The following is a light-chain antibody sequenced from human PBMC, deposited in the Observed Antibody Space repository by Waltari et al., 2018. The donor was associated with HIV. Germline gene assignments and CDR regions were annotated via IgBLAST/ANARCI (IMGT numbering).Light chain of an antibody. V-gene: IGKV1-9*01. J-gene: IGKJ5*01. Sequence: DIQLTQSPAFLSASVGDRVTITCRASQGIKNYLARYQQKPGKAPNLLIYSASTLQSGVPSRFSGSGSGTEFTLTISSLQPEDFATYWCQQLDPYPITFGQGTRLEIK. CDR2: SAS. CDR1: QGIKNY. CDR3: QQLDPYPIT.